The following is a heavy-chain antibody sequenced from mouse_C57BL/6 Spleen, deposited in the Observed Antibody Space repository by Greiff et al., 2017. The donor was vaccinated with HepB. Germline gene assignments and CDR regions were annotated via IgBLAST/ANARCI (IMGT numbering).Heavy chain of an antibody. J-gene: IGHJ4*01. V-gene: IGHV5-9-1*02. Sequence: EVQGVESGEGLVKPGGSLKLSCAASGFTFSSYAMSWVRQTPEKRLEWVAYISSGGDYIYYADTVKGRFTISRDNARNTLYLQMSSLKSEDTAMYYCTTTVVDYAMDYWGQGTSVTVSS. D-gene: IGHD1-1*01. CDR2: ISSGGDYI. CDR1: GFTFSSYA. CDR3: TTTVVDYAMDY.